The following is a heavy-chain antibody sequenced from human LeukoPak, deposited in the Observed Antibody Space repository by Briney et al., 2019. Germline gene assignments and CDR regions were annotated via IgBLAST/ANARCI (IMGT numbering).Heavy chain of an antibody. CDR2: ISSSGNT. V-gene: IGHV3-23*01. CDR3: VKGRISEDGLDF. D-gene: IGHD6-13*01. Sequence: PGGSLRLSCAASGFTFSSYAMYWVRQAPGKGLEWVSSISSSGNTYYADSVKGRFTISRDNSKNMLYLQMNSLRAEDTAVYYCVKGRISEDGLDFWGQGTLVTVSS. J-gene: IGHJ4*02. CDR1: GFTFSSYA.